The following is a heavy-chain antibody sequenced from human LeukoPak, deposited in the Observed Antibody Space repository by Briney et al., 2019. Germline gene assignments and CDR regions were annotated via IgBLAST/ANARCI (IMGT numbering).Heavy chain of an antibody. J-gene: IGHJ4*02. CDR3: AKDRTHRRYYDSTGYYNQYDY. CDR1: EFIFSNFA. Sequence: GGSLRLSCVASEFIFSNFAMSWVRQAPGKGLEWVSTISGNAAATYYGDSVKGRFTISRDNSRNTLYLQMNSLRAEDTAIYYCAKDRTHRRYYDSTGYYNQYDYWGQGALATVSS. CDR2: ISGNAAAT. D-gene: IGHD3-22*01. V-gene: IGHV3-23*01.